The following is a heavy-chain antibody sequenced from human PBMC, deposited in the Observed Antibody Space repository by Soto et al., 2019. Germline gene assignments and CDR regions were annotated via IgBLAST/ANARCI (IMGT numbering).Heavy chain of an antibody. D-gene: IGHD6-13*01. CDR3: ASEECIAAAYFDY. V-gene: IGHV4-34*01. J-gene: IGHJ4*02. CDR2: INHSGST. Sequence: QVQLQQWGAGLLKPSETLSLTCAVYGGSFSGYYWSWIRQPPGKGLEWIGEINHSGSTNYNPSLKSRVTISVDTPKNQFSLKLSSVTAADTAVYYCASEECIAAAYFDYWGQATLVTVSS. CDR1: GGSFSGYY.